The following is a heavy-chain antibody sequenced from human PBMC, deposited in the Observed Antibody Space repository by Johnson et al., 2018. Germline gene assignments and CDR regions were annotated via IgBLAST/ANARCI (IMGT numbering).Heavy chain of an antibody. CDR3: AKGLNVYYDSSGYHDAFDI. V-gene: IGHV3-9*01. D-gene: IGHD3-22*01. J-gene: IGHJ3*02. Sequence: VQLRESGGGLVEPGRSLGLSCAASGFTFDDYAMHWVRQAPGKGLEWVSGISWNSGSIGYADSVKGRFTSSSDNAKNSLYLQMNRLRAEDTGLYYCAKGLNVYYDSSGYHDAFDIWGQGTMVTVSS. CDR1: GFTFDDYA. CDR2: ISWNSGSI.